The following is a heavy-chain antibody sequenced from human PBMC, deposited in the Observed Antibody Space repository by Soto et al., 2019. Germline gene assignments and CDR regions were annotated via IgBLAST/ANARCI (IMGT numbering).Heavy chain of an antibody. J-gene: IGHJ4*02. CDR2: ISGSGASS. Sequence: PGGSLGLSCAGSGFTITNYAMSWVRQRPGEGLEWVSGISGSGASSLYADSVKGRFTISRDNSKNTLNLFSLRLRSLTAADTAVYFCARVKATLYRHYYFDYWGQGTPVTVS. CDR3: ARVKATLYRHYYFDY. CDR1: GFTITNYA. V-gene: IGHV3-23*01. D-gene: IGHD5-12*01.